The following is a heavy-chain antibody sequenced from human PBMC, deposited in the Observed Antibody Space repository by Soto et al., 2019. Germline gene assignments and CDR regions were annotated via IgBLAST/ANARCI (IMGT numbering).Heavy chain of an antibody. Sequence: EVQLLESGGGLVQPGGSLRLSCAASGFTFSSYAMSWVRQAPGKGLEWVSSVGGNPMTTMYADSVAGRFTISRVNSKKMVFLPMTSLRSDATVVYYCTKDRGPPILISPTSRAFDIWGQGAMVTVSS. CDR2: VGGNPMTT. CDR1: GFTFSSYA. CDR3: TKDRGPPILISPTSRAFDI. V-gene: IGHV3-23*01. J-gene: IGHJ3*02. D-gene: IGHD2-8*01.